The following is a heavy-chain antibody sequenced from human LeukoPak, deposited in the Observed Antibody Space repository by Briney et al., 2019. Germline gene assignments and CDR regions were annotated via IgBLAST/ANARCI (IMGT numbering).Heavy chain of an antibody. J-gene: IGHJ4*02. CDR3: ARPSIAVAGSFDY. CDR1: GGSISSSSYY. D-gene: IGHD6-19*01. CDR2: IYYSGST. Sequence: SETLSLTCTVSGGSISSSSYYWVWIRQPPGKGLEWIGSIYYSGSTYYKPSLKSRVTIAVDTSKNPFYLKLSSVTDADTAVYYCARPSIAVAGSFDYWGQGTLVTVSS. V-gene: IGHV4-39*01.